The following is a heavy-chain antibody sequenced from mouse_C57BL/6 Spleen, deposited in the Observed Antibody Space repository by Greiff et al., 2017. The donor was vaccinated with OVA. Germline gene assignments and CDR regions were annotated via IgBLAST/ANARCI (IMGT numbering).Heavy chain of an antibody. CDR1: GYTFTSYD. J-gene: IGHJ3*01. CDR3: ARSHDSVFAY. CDR2: IYPRDGST. Sequence: VQLLQSGPELVKPGASVKLSCKASGYTFTSYDITWVKQTPGQGLEWIGWIYPRDGSTKYNEKFKGKATLTVDTSSSTAYMELHSLTSGDSAVYFCARSHDSVFAYWGQGTLVTVSA. D-gene: IGHD2-4*01. V-gene: IGHV1-85*01.